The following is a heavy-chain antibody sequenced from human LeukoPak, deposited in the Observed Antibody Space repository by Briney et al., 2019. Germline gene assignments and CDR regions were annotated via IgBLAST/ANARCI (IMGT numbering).Heavy chain of an antibody. V-gene: IGHV3-23*01. CDR2: ISGSGGST. CDR1: GFTFSSYW. Sequence: PGGSLRLSCAASGFTFSSYWMHWVRQAPGKGLVWVSAISGSGGSTYYADSVKGRFTISRDNSKNTLYLQMNSLRAEDTAVYYCAKGPRVATPAWGQGTLVTVSS. J-gene: IGHJ5*02. D-gene: IGHD5-12*01. CDR3: AKGPRVATPA.